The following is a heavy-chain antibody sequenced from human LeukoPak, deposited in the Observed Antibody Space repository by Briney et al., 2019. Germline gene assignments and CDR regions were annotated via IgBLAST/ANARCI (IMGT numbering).Heavy chain of an antibody. V-gene: IGHV3-74*01. Sequence: GGSLRLSCAASGFTFSSYWMHWVRQAPGKGLVWVSRINSDGSNTNYADSVKGRFTISRDNAKNTLYLRMNSLRAEDTAVYYCARDLAIQRITMIDGGWNWFDPWGQGTLVTVSS. D-gene: IGHD3-22*01. CDR1: GFTFSSYW. CDR2: INSDGSNT. CDR3: ARDLAIQRITMIDGGWNWFDP. J-gene: IGHJ5*02.